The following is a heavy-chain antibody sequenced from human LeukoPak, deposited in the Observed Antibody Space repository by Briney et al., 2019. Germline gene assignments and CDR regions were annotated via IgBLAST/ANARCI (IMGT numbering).Heavy chain of an antibody. CDR3: ARDRSRTFDY. D-gene: IGHD1-7*01. V-gene: IGHV4-4*07. CDR1: GGSITIDY. J-gene: IGHJ4*02. Sequence: SETLSLTCTVSGGSITIDYWSWIRQPVGKGLEWIGRLHNSGTTKYNSSLESRVTMSLDTSKNQFSLKVTSVTAADTAVYYCARDRSRTFDYWGQGILVTVSP. CDR2: LHNSGTT.